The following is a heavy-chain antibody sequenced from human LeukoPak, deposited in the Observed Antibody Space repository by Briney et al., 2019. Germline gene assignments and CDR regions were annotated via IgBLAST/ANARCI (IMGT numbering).Heavy chain of an antibody. D-gene: IGHD3-3*01. CDR2: ISSSGDTI. J-gene: IGHJ4*02. V-gene: IGHV3-11*01. CDR1: GFTFSHYY. CDR3: ARDREAWSGYYKVFEY. Sequence: GGSLRLSCAASGFTFSHYYMNWIRQAPGKGLEWVSYISSSGDTIYYADSVKGRFTISRDNSNNTVFLQMNSLRVEDTGVYYCARDREAWSGYYKVFEYWGQGALVTVSS.